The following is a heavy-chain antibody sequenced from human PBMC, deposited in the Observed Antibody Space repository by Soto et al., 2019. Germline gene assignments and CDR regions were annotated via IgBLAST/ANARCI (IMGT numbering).Heavy chain of an antibody. Sequence: QLQLQESGPGLVKPSETLSLTCTVSGGSISSSSYYWGWIRQPPGKGLEGIGSIYYSGSTYYKPSLKSRVTISVDTAKTQFSLKLSSVTAADTAVYYCARSLKRITMVRGVIKRFDPWGQGTLVTVSS. V-gene: IGHV4-39*01. CDR1: GGSISSSSYY. J-gene: IGHJ5*02. D-gene: IGHD3-10*01. CDR2: IYYSGST. CDR3: ARSLKRITMVRGVIKRFDP.